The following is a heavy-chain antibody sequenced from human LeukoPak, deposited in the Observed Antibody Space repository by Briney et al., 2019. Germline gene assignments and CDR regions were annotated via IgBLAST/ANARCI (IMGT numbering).Heavy chain of an antibody. D-gene: IGHD6-19*01. CDR2: IIPILGIA. CDR1: GGTFSSYA. CDR3: ARDYSGWSGDY. Sequence: GASVKVSCKASGGTFSSYAISWVRQAPGQGLEWMGRIIPILGIANYAQKFQGRVTMTTDASTSTAYMELRSLRSDDTAVYYCARDYSGWSGDYWGQGTLVTVSS. J-gene: IGHJ4*02. V-gene: IGHV1-69*04.